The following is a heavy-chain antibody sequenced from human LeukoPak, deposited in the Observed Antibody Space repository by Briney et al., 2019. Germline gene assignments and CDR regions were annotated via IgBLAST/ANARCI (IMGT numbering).Heavy chain of an antibody. CDR2: INSDGSST. J-gene: IGHJ4*02. V-gene: IGHV3-74*01. CDR1: GFTFSSFW. CDR3: ARHAVGIGVNY. D-gene: IGHD2-21*01. Sequence: PGGSLRLSCAASGFTFSSFWMHWVRQAPGKGLVWVSRINSDGSSTNYADSVKGRFTISRDNAKNALYLQMSSLRAEDTAVYYCARHAVGIGVNYWGQGTLVTVSS.